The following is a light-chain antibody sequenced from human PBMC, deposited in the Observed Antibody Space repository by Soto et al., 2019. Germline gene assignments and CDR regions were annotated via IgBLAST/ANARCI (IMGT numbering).Light chain of an antibody. CDR2: DTS. J-gene: IGKJ1*01. Sequence: FVLTQSPGTLSLSPCERATLSCRASQSLTNSFIAWYQQRPGQAPRLLIYDTSSRASGIPDRFSGSGSGTDFTLTISRLEPEDFAVYFCQQYGSSPTFGQGTKVDIK. CDR1: QSLTNSF. CDR3: QQYGSSPT. V-gene: IGKV3-20*01.